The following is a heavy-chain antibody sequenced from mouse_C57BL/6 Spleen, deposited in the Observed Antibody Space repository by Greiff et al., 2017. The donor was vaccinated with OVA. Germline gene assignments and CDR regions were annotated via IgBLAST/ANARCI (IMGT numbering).Heavy chain of an antibody. D-gene: IGHD4-1*01. Sequence: VQLQQSGPELVKPGASVKISCKASGYSFTSYYIHWVKQRPGQGLEWIGWIYPGSGNTKYNEKFKGKATLTADTSSSTAYMQLSSLTSEDSAVYYCARGPGTRYFDVWGTGTTVTVSS. CDR1: GYSFTSYY. CDR3: ARGPGTRYFDV. CDR2: IYPGSGNT. J-gene: IGHJ1*03. V-gene: IGHV1-66*01.